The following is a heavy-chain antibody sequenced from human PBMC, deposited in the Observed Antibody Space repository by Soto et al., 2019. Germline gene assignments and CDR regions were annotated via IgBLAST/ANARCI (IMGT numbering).Heavy chain of an antibody. CDR3: ARVIRPYCGGDCYFDY. CDR1: GYTFTSYY. Sequence: QVQLVQSGAEVKKPGASVKVSCKASGYTFTSYYMHWVRQAPGQGLEWMGIINPSDGSTSYAQKFQGRVTMTRDTSTSTVYMELSSLRSEDTAVYYCARVIRPYCGGDCYFDYWGQGTLVTVSS. V-gene: IGHV1-46*01. CDR2: INPSDGST. D-gene: IGHD2-21*02. J-gene: IGHJ4*02.